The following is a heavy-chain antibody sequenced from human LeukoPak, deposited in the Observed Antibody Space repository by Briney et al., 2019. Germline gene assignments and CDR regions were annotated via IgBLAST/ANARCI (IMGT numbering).Heavy chain of an antibody. CDR1: GFTISGFF. Sequence: QPGGSLRLSCAASGFTISGFFMTWVRQAPGKGLEWVANIKEDGSEKYYVASVRGRFTISRDNAKNSLYLQMNNLRAEDTAVYYCARPFGNGWFLRDYWGRGTLVSVSS. D-gene: IGHD6-19*01. CDR2: IKEDGSEK. CDR3: ARPFGNGWFLRDY. V-gene: IGHV3-7*01. J-gene: IGHJ4*02.